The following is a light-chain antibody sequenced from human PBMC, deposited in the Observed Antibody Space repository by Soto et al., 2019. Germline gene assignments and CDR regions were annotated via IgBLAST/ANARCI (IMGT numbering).Light chain of an antibody. CDR3: QQYGSSLPYT. CDR1: RSFASSY. V-gene: IGKV3-20*01. Sequence: EVVLTQSPGTLSLSPGERATLSCRASRSFASSYLAWYQQKPGQAPRLLIFAASIRATGVSDRFSGSGSGTDFTLIISRLQHADSAVYFCQQYGSSLPYTFGQGTKLEIK. CDR2: AAS. J-gene: IGKJ2*01.